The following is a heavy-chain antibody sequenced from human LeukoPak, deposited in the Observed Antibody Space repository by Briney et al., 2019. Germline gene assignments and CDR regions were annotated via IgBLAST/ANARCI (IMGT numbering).Heavy chain of an antibody. D-gene: IGHD4-23*01. Sequence: GGSLRLSCAASGFTFSSYEMHWVRQAPGKGLEWVSYISSSDNIIYYADSVKGRFTISRDNAKNSLYLQMNSLRAEDTAVYYCVRDYGGSSPFDYWGQGTLVTVSS. CDR3: VRDYGGSSPFDY. J-gene: IGHJ4*02. CDR1: GFTFSSYE. V-gene: IGHV3-48*03. CDR2: ISSSDNII.